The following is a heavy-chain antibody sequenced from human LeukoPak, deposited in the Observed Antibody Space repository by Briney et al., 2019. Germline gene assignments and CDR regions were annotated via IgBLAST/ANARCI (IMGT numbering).Heavy chain of an antibody. CDR2: IYYSGGT. D-gene: IGHD2-21*02. Sequence: PSETLSLTCTVSGGSISSYYWSWIRQPPGKGLEWIGYIYYSGGTNYNPSLKSRVTISVDTSKNQFSLKLSSVTAADTAVYYCARVGVYCGGDCYLSDWGQGTLVTVSS. CDR3: ARVGVYCGGDCYLSD. V-gene: IGHV4-59*01. J-gene: IGHJ4*02. CDR1: GGSISSYY.